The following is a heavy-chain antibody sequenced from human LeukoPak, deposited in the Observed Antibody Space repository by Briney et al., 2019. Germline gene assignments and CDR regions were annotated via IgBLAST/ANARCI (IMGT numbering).Heavy chain of an antibody. Sequence: SETLSLTCTVSGGSIGSSDSFWGWIRQPPGKGLEWIGSIYYSGTTYYNPSLKSRLTISVDTSKNHFSLKLTSVTAADTAVYFCARVPGGALNWFDPWGQGTLVTVSS. J-gene: IGHJ5*02. V-gene: IGHV4-39*07. D-gene: IGHD1-1*01. CDR1: GGSIGSSDSF. CDR3: ARVPGGALNWFDP. CDR2: IYYSGTT.